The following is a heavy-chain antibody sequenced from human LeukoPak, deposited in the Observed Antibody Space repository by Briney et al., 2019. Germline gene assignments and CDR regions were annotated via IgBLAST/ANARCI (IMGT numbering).Heavy chain of an antibody. J-gene: IGHJ4*02. Sequence: GGSLRLSCAASGFTFSSYSMNWVRQAPGKGLEWVSSISSSSSYIYYADSVKGRFTISRDNAKNSLYLQMNSLRADDTAVYYCARDLAPHHDYFDYWGQGTLVTVSS. CDR1: GFTFSSYS. CDR2: ISSSSSYI. CDR3: ARDLAPHHDYFDY. V-gene: IGHV3-21*01.